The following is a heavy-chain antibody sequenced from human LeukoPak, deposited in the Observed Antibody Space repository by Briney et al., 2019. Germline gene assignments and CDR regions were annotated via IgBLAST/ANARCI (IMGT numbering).Heavy chain of an antibody. CDR3: ARTLLPGLKGAFDI. V-gene: IGHV4-61*02. CDR2: INTGGTT. J-gene: IGHJ3*02. Sequence: SETLSLTFTVFGDSISSGTYYWSWIRQTADKRLEYIGRINTGGTTNYNPSLRGRVALSVDTSKNQISLNLGSVSAADTAVYYCARTLLPGLKGAFDIWGQGTMVTVSS. D-gene: IGHD3-22*01. CDR1: GDSISSGTYY.